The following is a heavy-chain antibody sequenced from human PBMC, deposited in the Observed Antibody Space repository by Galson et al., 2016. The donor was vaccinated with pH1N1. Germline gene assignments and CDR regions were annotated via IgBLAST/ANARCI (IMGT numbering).Heavy chain of an antibody. Sequence: QSGAEVKKPGESLRLSCKGSGYTFSNYWVAWVRQMPGKGLEWIEIVYPADSKTKYSPSFRGQVTMSADKSISTAYLQWSSLKASDTATYFCARPSGSGSYDPLWYWGQGTLVTVSS. CDR1: GYTFSNYW. D-gene: IGHD3-10*01. V-gene: IGHV5-51*03. CDR2: VYPADSKT. CDR3: ARPSGSGSYDPLWY. J-gene: IGHJ4*02.